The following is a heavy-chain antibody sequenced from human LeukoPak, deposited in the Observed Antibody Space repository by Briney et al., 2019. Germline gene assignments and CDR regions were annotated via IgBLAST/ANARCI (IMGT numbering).Heavy chain of an antibody. Sequence: GGSLRLSCAASGFTFSNYWMHWVRQAPGKGLVWVSRINSDGINTSYADSVKGRFTISRDNAKNTLFLQMNSLRAEDTAVYFCARKTSALGGAFDIWGQGTMVTVSS. CDR3: ARKTSALGGAFDI. CDR1: GFTFSNYW. J-gene: IGHJ3*02. V-gene: IGHV3-74*01. CDR2: INSDGINT.